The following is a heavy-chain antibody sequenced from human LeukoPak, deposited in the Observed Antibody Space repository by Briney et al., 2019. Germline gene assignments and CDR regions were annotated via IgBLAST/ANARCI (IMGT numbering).Heavy chain of an antibody. CDR2: IRGKAYGGAT. CDR3: ICLTDPFDY. V-gene: IGHV3-49*04. J-gene: IGHJ4*02. CDR1: GFTFGAHS. Sequence: PGQSLRLSCTGSGFTFGAHSMAWVRQAPGKGPEWVGFIRGKAYGGATGYTASVKGRFTISRDDSKSIVYLQMNSLRTEDTAVYYCICLTDPFDYWGRGSLVTVSS.